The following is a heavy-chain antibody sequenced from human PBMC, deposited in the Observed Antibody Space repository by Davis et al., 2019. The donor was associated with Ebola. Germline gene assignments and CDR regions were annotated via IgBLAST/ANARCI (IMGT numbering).Heavy chain of an antibody. V-gene: IGHV3-30*03. D-gene: IGHD3-9*01. CDR2: VSFDGAFE. CDR1: GFTFRRYG. Sequence: PGGSLRLSCVASGFTFRRYGIHWVRQAPGKGLEWVAVVSFDGAFEYFADSVKGRLTISSDSSKSTVYLQMNSLRVEDTAVYWCALTSNYAGPGNYPPDSIDYWGQGTLVTVSS. CDR3: ALTSNYAGPGNYPPDSIDY. J-gene: IGHJ4*02.